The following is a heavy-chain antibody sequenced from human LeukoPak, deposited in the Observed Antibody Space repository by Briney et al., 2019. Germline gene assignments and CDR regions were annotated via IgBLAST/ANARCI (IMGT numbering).Heavy chain of an antibody. D-gene: IGHD6-13*01. CDR3: ASVSSSPYYFDY. Sequence: GGSLRLSCAASGFTVSSNYMSWVRQAPGKGLEWVSVIYSGGSTYYADSVKGRFTISRDNSKNTLYLQMNSLRAEDTAVYYCASVSSSPYYFDYWGQGTLVTVSS. CDR2: IYSGGST. CDR1: GFTVSSNY. V-gene: IGHV3-53*01. J-gene: IGHJ4*02.